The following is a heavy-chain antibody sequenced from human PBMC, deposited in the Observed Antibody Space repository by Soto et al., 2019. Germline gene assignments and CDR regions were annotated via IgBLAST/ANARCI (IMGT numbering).Heavy chain of an antibody. CDR1: GFSFTSCA. Sequence: EVQVLESGGDLGRPGGSLRLSCAASGFSFTSCAMSWVRQAPGKGLEWVSTLSSNGDTTYYTDAVKGRFSISRDSSKNTLYLQMRKLRAEDTAVYYCVKSKGGAADTKFEYWGQGTLVTVSS. D-gene: IGHD6-13*01. J-gene: IGHJ4*02. CDR3: VKSKGGAADTKFEY. V-gene: IGHV3-23*01. CDR2: LSSNGDTT.